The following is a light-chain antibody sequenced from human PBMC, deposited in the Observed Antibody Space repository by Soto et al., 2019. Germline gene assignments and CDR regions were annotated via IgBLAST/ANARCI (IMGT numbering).Light chain of an antibody. Sequence: QSALTQPPSASGSPGQSVTISCTGTSSDVGDYNYVSWYQQHPGKAPKLMIYEVTKRPSGVPDRFSGSKSGNTASLTVSGXXXXXXADYYCSSSAGSNNLGVFGGGTKLTVL. J-gene: IGLJ3*02. CDR2: EVT. V-gene: IGLV2-8*01. CDR3: SSSAGSNNLGV. CDR1: SSDVGDYNY.